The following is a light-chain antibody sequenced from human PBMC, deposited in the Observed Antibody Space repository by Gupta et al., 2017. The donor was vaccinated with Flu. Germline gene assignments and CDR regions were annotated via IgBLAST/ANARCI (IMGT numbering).Light chain of an antibody. CDR3: QQSSSSPLT. Sequence: PATLSVPPGERATPSCRASQSGSSYLAWYQQKPGKAPRLLIYDASNRDTGIPARFSGSGSGTDFTLTITSLEPEDFAVYYCQQSSSSPLTFGGGTKVEIK. CDR2: DAS. J-gene: IGKJ4*01. V-gene: IGKV3-11*01. CDR1: QSGSSY.